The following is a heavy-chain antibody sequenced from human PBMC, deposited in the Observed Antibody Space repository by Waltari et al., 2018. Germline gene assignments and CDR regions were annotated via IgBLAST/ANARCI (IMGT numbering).Heavy chain of an antibody. CDR3: AKVATVMGMDV. CDR1: GFTLDDYA. J-gene: IGHJ6*02. D-gene: IGHD4-17*01. CDR2: ISWNSGSI. Sequence: EVQLVESGGGLVQPGRSLRLSCAASGFTLDDYAMQWVRQAPGKGLEWVSGISWNSGSIGYADSVKGRFTISRDNAKNSLYLQMNSLRAEDTALYYCAKVATVMGMDVWGQGTTVTVSS. V-gene: IGHV3-9*01.